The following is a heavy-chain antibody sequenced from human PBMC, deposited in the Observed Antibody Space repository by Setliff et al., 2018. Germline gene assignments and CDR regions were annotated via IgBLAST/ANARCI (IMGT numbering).Heavy chain of an antibody. CDR3: ARLTPETDFDY. D-gene: IGHD2-15*01. V-gene: IGHV5-51*01. Sequence: GESLKISCKGSGYSFTSYWIGWVRQMPGKGLELMGIIYPADSDPRYSPSFQGQVTFSADKSISTAYLQRSSLKASDTAMYYCARLTPETDFDYWGPGTLVTVSS. J-gene: IGHJ4*02. CDR2: IYPADSDP. CDR1: GYSFTSYW.